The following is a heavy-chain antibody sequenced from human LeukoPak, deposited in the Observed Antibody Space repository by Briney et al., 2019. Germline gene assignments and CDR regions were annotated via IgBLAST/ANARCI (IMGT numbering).Heavy chain of an antibody. CDR3: ASRFGELYSFDY. J-gene: IGHJ4*02. CDR1: GGSISSYY. CDR2: IYYSGST. V-gene: IGHV4-59*12. Sequence: SETLSLTCTVSGGSISSYYWSWIRQPPGKGLEWIGYIYYSGSTNYNPSLKSRVTISVDTSKNQFSLKLSSVTAADTAVYYCASRFGELYSFDYWGQGTLVTVSS. D-gene: IGHD3-10*01.